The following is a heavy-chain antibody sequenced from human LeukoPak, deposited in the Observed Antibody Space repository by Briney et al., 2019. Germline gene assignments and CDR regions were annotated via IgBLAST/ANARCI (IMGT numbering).Heavy chain of an antibody. Sequence: GESLKISCKGSGYSFTSDWIGWVRQMPGKGLEWMGIIYPGDSDTRYSPSFQGQVTISADKSISTAYLQWSSLKASDTAMYYCARHACNGGSCDSANYWGQGTLVTVSS. CDR3: ARHACNGGSCDSANY. J-gene: IGHJ4*02. CDR2: IYPGDSDT. V-gene: IGHV5-51*01. D-gene: IGHD2-15*01. CDR1: GYSFTSDW.